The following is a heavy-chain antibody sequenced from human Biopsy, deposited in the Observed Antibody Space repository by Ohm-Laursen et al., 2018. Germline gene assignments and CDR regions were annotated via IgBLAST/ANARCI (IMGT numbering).Heavy chain of an antibody. D-gene: IGHD6-19*01. CDR3: ARNTGWYGDLYYFDY. CDR2: INPSGSTT. V-gene: IGHV1-46*01. Sequence: ASVKVSCKVSGYSFTSYYMHWVRQAPGQGLEWMGMINPSGSTTNYPQIFQGRVTMTRDTSKSTVYMELSSLRSADTAVYFCARNTGWYGDLYYFDYWGQGTLVTVSS. CDR1: GYSFTSYY. J-gene: IGHJ4*02.